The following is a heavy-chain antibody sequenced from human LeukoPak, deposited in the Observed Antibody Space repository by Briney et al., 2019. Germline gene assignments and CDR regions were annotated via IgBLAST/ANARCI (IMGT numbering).Heavy chain of an antibody. Sequence: GGSLRLSCSASGFTFSSYYMHWVRQAPGKGPEWMAFIGYDGSSKYYADSVKGRFTISRDNSKNTLFLQMNSLRVEDTAVYYCARENVEMAPMDYWGQGTLVTVSS. D-gene: IGHD5-24*01. J-gene: IGHJ4*02. V-gene: IGHV3-30*02. CDR3: ARENVEMAPMDY. CDR1: GFTFSSYY. CDR2: IGYDGSSK.